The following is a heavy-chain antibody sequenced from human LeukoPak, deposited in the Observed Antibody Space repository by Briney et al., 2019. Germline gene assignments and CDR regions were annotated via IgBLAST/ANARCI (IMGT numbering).Heavy chain of an antibody. D-gene: IGHD6-13*01. CDR1: GGSISSSSDY. V-gene: IGHV4-39*01. CDR3: ARYSSIWYGFDY. J-gene: IGHJ4*02. CDR2: IYYSGST. Sequence: PSQTLSLTCPVSGGSISSSSDYWGWIRQPPGKGLGWSGSIYYSGSTYDHPSLTSQVTISVDTSKNKFSLKLSSVTAADTAVYYCARYSSIWYGFDYWGQGTLVTVSS.